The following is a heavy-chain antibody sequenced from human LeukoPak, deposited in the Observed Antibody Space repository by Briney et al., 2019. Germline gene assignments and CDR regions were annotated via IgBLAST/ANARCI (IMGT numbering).Heavy chain of an antibody. V-gene: IGHV1-2*02. Sequence: GASVKVSCKASGYTFTGYYMHWVRQAPGQGLECMGWINPNSGGTNYAQKFQGRVTTTRDTSISTAYMELSRLRSDDTAVYYCARDNDSRDPPHFDYWGQGTLVTVSS. CDR1: GYTFTGYY. CDR2: INPNSGGT. CDR3: ARDNDSRDPPHFDY. D-gene: IGHD3-16*01. J-gene: IGHJ4*02.